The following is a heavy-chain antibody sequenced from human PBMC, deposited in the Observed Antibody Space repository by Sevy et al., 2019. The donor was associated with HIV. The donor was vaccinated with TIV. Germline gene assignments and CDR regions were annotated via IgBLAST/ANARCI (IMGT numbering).Heavy chain of an antibody. CDR1: GGSITSLY. D-gene: IGHD1-26*01. V-gene: IGHV4-59*08. J-gene: IGHJ4*02. CDR2: IYYNGHI. Sequence: SETLSLTCTVSGGSITSLYWNWIRQPPGKGLEWIANIYYNGHINYNPSLKSRFTFSLDTSKNKFSLRLSSVTAADTAMYYCAGENAWGRGYSWGQGTLVTVSS. CDR3: AGENAWGRGYS.